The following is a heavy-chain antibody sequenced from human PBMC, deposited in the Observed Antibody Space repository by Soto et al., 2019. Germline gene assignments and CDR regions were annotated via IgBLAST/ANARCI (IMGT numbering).Heavy chain of an antibody. CDR2: ISSTTNYI. Sequence: PWGSLLLSCAASVFTFTRYSMTWVRQAPGKGLEWVSSISSTTNYIYYGDSMKGRFTISRDNAKNSLYLEMNSLRAEDTAVYYCARESEDLPSNFDYWGQGTLVTVSS. CDR1: VFTFTRYS. J-gene: IGHJ4*02. CDR3: ARESEDLPSNFDY. V-gene: IGHV3-21*06.